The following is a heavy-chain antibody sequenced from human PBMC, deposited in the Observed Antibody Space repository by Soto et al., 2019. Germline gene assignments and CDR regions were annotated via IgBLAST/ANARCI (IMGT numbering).Heavy chain of an antibody. CDR2: IGPSGTNT. CDR1: GFTFSSYV. V-gene: IGHV3-23*01. D-gene: IGHD3-9*01. Sequence: EVQLLESGGGFIQPGGSLRLSCAASGFTFSSYVMRWFRQAPGKGLEWVSAIGPSGTNTYYAHSVKGRFTISRDNSKNTLFLQMHRLRAEETAVYYCAKETPYFDDYISVDCWGQGDLVNVSS. CDR3: AKETPYFDDYISVDC. J-gene: IGHJ4*02.